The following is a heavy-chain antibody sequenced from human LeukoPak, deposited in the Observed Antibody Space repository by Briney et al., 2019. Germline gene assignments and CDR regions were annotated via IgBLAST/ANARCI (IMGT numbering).Heavy chain of an antibody. V-gene: IGHV3-23*01. J-gene: IGHJ4*02. CDR3: AKYGDLRLPPIL. CDR2: ISGSGGST. CDR1: GFTFSSYA. D-gene: IGHD4-17*01. Sequence: GGSLRLSCAASGFTFSSYAMSWVRHAPGKGLESVSAISGSGGSTYYADSVKGRFTISRDNSKNTLYLQMNSLRAEDTAVYYCAKYGDLRLPPILWGQGTLVTVSS.